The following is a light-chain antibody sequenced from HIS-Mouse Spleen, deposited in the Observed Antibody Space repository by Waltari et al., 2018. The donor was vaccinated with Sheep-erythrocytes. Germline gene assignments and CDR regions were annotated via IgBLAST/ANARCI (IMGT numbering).Light chain of an antibody. CDR1: SIDVGGHND. CDR3: CSYAGSYNHV. Sequence: QSALTQPRAVSGPPGQPVTTSCTGTSIDVGGHNDVSWYQQHPGKPPKLMIYDVSKRPSGVPDRFSGSKSGNTASLTISGLQAEDEADYYCCSYAGSYNHVFATGTKVTVL. V-gene: IGLV2-11*01. CDR2: DVS. J-gene: IGLJ1*01.